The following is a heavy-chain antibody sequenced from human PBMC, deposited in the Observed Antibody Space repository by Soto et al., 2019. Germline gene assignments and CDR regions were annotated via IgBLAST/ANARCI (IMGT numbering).Heavy chain of an antibody. CDR1: GGTFSSYA. CDR3: ARDLAARHFYGMDV. Sequence: SVKVSCKASGGTFSSYAISWVLQAPGQGLEWMGGIIPIFGTANYAQKFQGRVTITADESTSTAYMELSSLRSEDTAVYYCARDLAARHFYGMDVWGQGTTVTVSS. D-gene: IGHD6-6*01. CDR2: IIPIFGTA. V-gene: IGHV1-69*13. J-gene: IGHJ6*02.